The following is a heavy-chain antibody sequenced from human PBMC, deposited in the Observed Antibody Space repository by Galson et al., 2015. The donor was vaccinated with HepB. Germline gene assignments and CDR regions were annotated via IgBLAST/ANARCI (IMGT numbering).Heavy chain of an antibody. Sequence: SVKVSCKASGGTFSSYTISWVRQAPGQGLEWMGRIIPILDIANYAQKFQGRVTITADKSTSTAYMELSSLRSEDTAVYYCARVNSDYYDSSGYPGHDNAFDIWGQGTMVTVSS. D-gene: IGHD3-22*01. CDR1: GGTFSSYT. CDR3: ARVNSDYYDSSGYPGHDNAFDI. V-gene: IGHV1-69*02. CDR2: IIPILDIA. J-gene: IGHJ3*02.